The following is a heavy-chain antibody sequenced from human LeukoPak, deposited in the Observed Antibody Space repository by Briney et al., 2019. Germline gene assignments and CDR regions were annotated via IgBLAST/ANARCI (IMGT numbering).Heavy chain of an antibody. J-gene: IGHJ4*02. CDR3: ARHLRSFPDY. V-gene: IGHV4-59*08. Sequence: NPSETLSLTCTFSGDSIRSYYWSWIRQPPGKGLEWLGYIYYSGTTNYNPSLKSRLTMSLDTSKKHLSLRLTSVSAADTAVYYCARHLRSFPDYRGQGTLVTVSS. D-gene: IGHD3-3*02. CDR1: GDSIRSYY. CDR2: IYYSGTT.